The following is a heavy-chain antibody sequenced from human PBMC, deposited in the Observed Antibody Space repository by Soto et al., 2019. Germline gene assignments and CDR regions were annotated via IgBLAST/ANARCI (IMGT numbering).Heavy chain of an antibody. CDR1: GYTFTSYG. CDR3: ARDGRIQLWLENYYSVMDF. V-gene: IGHV1-18*04. Sequence: QVQLVQSGAEVKKPGASVKVSCKASGYTFTSYGISWVRQAPGKGLEWLGWVSAYNGTTNYAQKRQVRVTMTTDTSTSTAYRELRSLRSDDTAEYYCARDGRIQLWLENYYSVMDFWGQGTTVTVSS. CDR2: VSAYNGTT. J-gene: IGHJ6*02. D-gene: IGHD5-18*01.